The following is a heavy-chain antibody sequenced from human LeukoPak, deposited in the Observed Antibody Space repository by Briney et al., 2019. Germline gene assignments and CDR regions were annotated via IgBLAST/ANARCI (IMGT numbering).Heavy chain of an antibody. D-gene: IGHD2-15*01. Sequence: PGGSLRLSCAASGFTFSSYAMSWVRQAPGKGLEWVSAISGSGGSTYYADSVKGRFTISRDNSKNTLYLQMNSLRAEDTAVYYCAKTLGYCSGGSCYGGGYYFDYWGQGTLVTVSS. J-gene: IGHJ4*02. V-gene: IGHV3-23*01. CDR1: GFTFSSYA. CDR2: ISGSGGST. CDR3: AKTLGYCSGGSCYGGGYYFDY.